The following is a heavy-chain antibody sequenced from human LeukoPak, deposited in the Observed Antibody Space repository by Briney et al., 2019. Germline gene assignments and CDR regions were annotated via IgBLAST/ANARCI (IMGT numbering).Heavy chain of an antibody. J-gene: IGHJ5*02. CDR2: ISPHNSIP. Sequence: ASVKVSCKASGYNFSDYAIFWVRQAPGQGLEWMGHISPHNSIPNNAQNLQVRVTMTTDTSTNTAYMELRSLRSDDTAVYYCAREVRSAWASFDPWGQGTLVTVSS. V-gene: IGHV1-18*01. CDR1: GYNFSDYA. CDR3: AREVRSAWASFDP. D-gene: IGHD1-26*01.